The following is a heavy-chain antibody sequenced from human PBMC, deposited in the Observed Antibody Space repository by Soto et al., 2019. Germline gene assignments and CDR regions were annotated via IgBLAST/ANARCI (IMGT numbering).Heavy chain of an antibody. CDR1: GYSFTSYG. V-gene: IGHV1-18*01. J-gene: IGHJ4*02. CDR2: ISTHNGNT. Sequence: QVQLVQSGAEVRKPGASVNISCRTSGYSFTSYGLSWVRQAPGQGLEWMGWISTHNGNTNSAQQLQGRATVTTDTSTSTAYMELRSRRSDDTAVYYCARWRDGYFDYWGQGTLVTVSS. CDR3: ARWRDGYFDY.